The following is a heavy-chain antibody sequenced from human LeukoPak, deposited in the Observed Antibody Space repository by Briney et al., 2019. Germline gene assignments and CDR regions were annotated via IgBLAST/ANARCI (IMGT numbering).Heavy chain of an antibody. CDR3: ARYSGSYYWGGYYFDY. D-gene: IGHD1-26*01. CDR1: GGSISSSSYY. V-gene: IGHV4-39*01. J-gene: IGHJ4*02. Sequence: SETLSLTCTVSGGSISSSSYYWGWIRQPPGKGLEWIGSIYYSGSTYYNPSLKSRVTISVDTSKNQFSLKLSSVTAADTAVYYCARYSGSYYWGGYYFDYWGQGTLVTVSS. CDR2: IYYSGST.